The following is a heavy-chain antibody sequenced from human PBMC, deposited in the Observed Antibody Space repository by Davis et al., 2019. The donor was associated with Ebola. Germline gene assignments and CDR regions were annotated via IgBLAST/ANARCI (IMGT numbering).Heavy chain of an antibody. CDR3: VKDGYCVSSTCYRGYFDY. D-gene: IGHD2-2*01. V-gene: IGHV3-64D*06. Sequence: GGSLRLSCSASEISYSSYAMHWVRQPPGKGLEFVSGISSSGGSTEYADSVKGRITISRDNSKNTLYLQMSSLRAEDAAVYYCVKDGYCVSSTCYRGYFDYWGQGTLVPVSS. CDR1: EISYSSYA. CDR2: ISSSGGST. J-gene: IGHJ4*02.